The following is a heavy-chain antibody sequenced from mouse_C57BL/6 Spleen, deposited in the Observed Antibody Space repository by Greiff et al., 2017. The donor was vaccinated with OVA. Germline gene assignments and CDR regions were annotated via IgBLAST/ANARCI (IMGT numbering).Heavy chain of an antibody. CDR1: GFTFSDYG. V-gene: IGHV5-17*01. J-gene: IGHJ2*01. CDR3: ARGDYDGLSY. Sequence: VKLVESGGGLVKPGGSLKLSCAASGFTFSDYGMHWVRQAPEKGLEWVAYISSGSSTIYYADTVKGRFTISRDNAKNTLFLQMTSLRSEDTAMYYCARGDYDGLSYWGQGTTLTVSS. CDR2: ISSGSSTI. D-gene: IGHD2-4*01.